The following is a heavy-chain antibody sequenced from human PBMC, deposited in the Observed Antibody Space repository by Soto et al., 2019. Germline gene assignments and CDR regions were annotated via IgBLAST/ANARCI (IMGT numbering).Heavy chain of an antibody. CDR3: ATRPVFHGPP. V-gene: IGHV3-53*01. J-gene: IGHJ3*01. CDR1: GFTFSSND. D-gene: IGHD2-21*01. CDR2: IYSGGST. Sequence: EVQLVESGGGWIQPGGSLRLSCAASGFTFSSNDMNWVRQAPGKGLEWVSLIYSGGSTYYADSVKGRFTISRDNSKNTLYLQMRSLRAEDTAVYYCATRPVFHGPPWGQGTMVTVSS.